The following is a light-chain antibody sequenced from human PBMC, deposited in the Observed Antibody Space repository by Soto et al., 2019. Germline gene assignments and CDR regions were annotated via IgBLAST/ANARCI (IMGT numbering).Light chain of an antibody. CDR1: KLGDKY. CDR3: QAWDINTAV. J-gene: IGLJ2*01. V-gene: IGLV3-1*01. CDR2: QDS. Sequence: SYELTQPPSVSVSPGQTASITCSGDKLGDKYTCWYQQKPGQSPVLVIYQDSKRPSGISERFSGSNSGNTATLTIGGTQAMDEGDYYCQAWDINTAVFGGGTKLHVL.